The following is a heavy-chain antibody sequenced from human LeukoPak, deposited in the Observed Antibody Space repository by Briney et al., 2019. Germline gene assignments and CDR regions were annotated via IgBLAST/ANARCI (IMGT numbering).Heavy chain of an antibody. CDR1: GVTLSSYA. CDR3: AKEIVGARAFDI. V-gene: IGHV3-23*01. J-gene: IGHJ3*02. CDR2: ISGSGGST. Sequence: GGSLRLSCAASGVTLSSYAMSWVRQAPGKGLEWVSAISGSGGSTYYADSVKGRFTISRDNSKNTLYLQMNSLRAEDTAVYYCAKEIVGARAFDIWGQGTMVTVSS. D-gene: IGHD1-26*01.